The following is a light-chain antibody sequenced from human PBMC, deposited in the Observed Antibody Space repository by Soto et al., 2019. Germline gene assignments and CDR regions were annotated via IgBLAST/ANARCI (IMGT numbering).Light chain of an antibody. Sequence: EIVLTQSPCTLSLSPGERATLSCRASQSVSSSYLGWYQQKPGQAPRLLMYGASSRATGIPERFSGSGSGTEFTLTISRLEPEDFASYYCQQHDTSLTWTFGQGTKVDIK. J-gene: IGKJ1*01. CDR1: QSVSSSY. CDR2: GAS. CDR3: QQHDTSLTWT. V-gene: IGKV3-20*01.